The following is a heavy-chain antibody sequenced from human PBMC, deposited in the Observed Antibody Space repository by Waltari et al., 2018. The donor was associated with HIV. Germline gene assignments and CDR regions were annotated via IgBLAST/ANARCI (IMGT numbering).Heavy chain of an antibody. CDR1: GFTFRNSW. J-gene: IGHJ4*02. D-gene: IGHD6-13*01. CDR3: VRGSSSWNGVDF. CDR2: INRDGSST. Sequence: EVQLVESGGGLVQPGGSLRLACAASGFTFRNSWMHWVRQAAGKGLVWVSRINRDGSSTTYADSEKGRFTISRDNAKNTLYMQMNSLRAEDTALYYCVRGSSSWNGVDFWGRGTLVTVSS. V-gene: IGHV3-74*01.